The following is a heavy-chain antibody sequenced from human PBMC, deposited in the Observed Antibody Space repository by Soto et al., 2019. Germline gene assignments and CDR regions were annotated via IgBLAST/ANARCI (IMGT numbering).Heavy chain of an antibody. V-gene: IGHV4-61*08. Sequence: PSETLSLTCIVSGGSVGRGVYYWIWIGQPPGSALEWIGYIQYSGDTNYNSSLKSRVTISVDRSRNRFSLKLTSVTAADTAFYYCTRHDYADRTFDLWGQGTKVTVSS. CDR2: IQYSGDT. CDR1: GGSVGRGVYY. J-gene: IGHJ3*01. D-gene: IGHD5-12*01. CDR3: TRHDYADRTFDL.